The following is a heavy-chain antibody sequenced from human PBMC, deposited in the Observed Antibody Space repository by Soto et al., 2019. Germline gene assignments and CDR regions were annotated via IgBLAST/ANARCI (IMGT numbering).Heavy chain of an antibody. D-gene: IGHD5-12*01. CDR2: ISTYSGDT. CDR1: GYTFFTYD. J-gene: IGHJ5*02. Sequence: GASVKVSCKASGYTFFTYDISWVRQAPGQGLEWMGWISTYSGDTKYAQKFQGRVTMTTDTSTTTAYLELRSLRSDDTAVYYCARHHGPTTSENWFDPWGQGTLATVSS. CDR3: ARHHGPTTSENWFDP. V-gene: IGHV1-18*01.